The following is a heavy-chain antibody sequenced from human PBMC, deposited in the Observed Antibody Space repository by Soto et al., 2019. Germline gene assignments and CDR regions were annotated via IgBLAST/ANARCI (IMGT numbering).Heavy chain of an antibody. CDR1: GGSISSYY. J-gene: IGHJ4*02. Sequence: SETLSLTCTVSGGSISSYYWSWIRQPPGKGLEWIGYVYYSGSTNYNPSLKSRVTISVDTSQNQFSLKLSSVTTADTAVYYCARDIGAVAASYYFDYWGQGTLVTVSS. D-gene: IGHD6-19*01. V-gene: IGHV4-59*01. CDR3: ARDIGAVAASYYFDY. CDR2: VYYSGST.